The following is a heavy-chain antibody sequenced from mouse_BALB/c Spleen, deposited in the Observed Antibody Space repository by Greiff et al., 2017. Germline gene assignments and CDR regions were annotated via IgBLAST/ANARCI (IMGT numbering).Heavy chain of an antibody. J-gene: IGHJ3*01. CDR3: ARWDYRYDRFAY. CDR2: IDPANGNT. D-gene: IGHD2-14*01. CDR1: GFNIKDTY. V-gene: IGHV14-3*02. Sequence: EVHLVESGAELVKPGASVKLSCTASGFNIKDTYMHWVKQRPEQGLEWIGRIDPANGNTKYDPKFQGKATITADTSSNTAYLQLSSLTSEDTAVYYCARWDYRYDRFAYWGQGTLVTVSA.